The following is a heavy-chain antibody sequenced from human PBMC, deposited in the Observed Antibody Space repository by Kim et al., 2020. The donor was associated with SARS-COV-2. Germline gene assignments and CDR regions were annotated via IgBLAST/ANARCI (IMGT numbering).Heavy chain of an antibody. CDR3: AKEEGSGYSSGWTYYYYGMDV. J-gene: IGHJ6*01. Sequence: RGSLRLSCEASGFTFSRYGMHGVRQAPGKGLEWVAVISYDGSNKYYADSVKGRLTISRDNSKNTLYLQMNSLRAEDTAVYYCAKEEGSGYSSGWTYYYYGMDVWRQGTTVTVSS. CDR2: ISYDGSNK. D-gene: IGHD6-19*01. CDR1: GFTFSRYG. V-gene: IGHV3-30*18.